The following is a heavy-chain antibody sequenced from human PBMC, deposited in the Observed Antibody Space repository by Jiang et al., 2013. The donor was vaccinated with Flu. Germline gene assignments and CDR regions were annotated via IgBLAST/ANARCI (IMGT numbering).Heavy chain of an antibody. D-gene: IGHD6-13*01. V-gene: IGHV5-10-1*01. J-gene: IGHJ6*04. CDR2: IDPSDSYT. CDR3: ARRPGIAFGYYGMDV. Sequence: GAEVKKPGESLRISCKGSGYSFTSYWISWVRQMPGKGLEWMGRIDPSDSYTNYSPSFQGHVTISADKSISTAYLQWSSLKASDTAMYYCARRPGIAFGYYGMDVWGKGTTVTVSS. CDR1: GYSFTSYW.